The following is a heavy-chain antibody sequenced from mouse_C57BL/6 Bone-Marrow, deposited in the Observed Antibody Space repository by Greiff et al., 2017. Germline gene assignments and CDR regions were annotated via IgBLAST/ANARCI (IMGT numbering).Heavy chain of an antibody. Sequence: VQLQQPGAELVRPGPSVKLSCKASGYTFTSYWMHWVKQRPGQGLEWIGVIDPSDSYTNYNQKFKGKATLTVDTSSSTAYMQLSSLTSEDSAVYYCARPLYNAWDFDVWGTGTTVTVSS. D-gene: IGHD2-3*01. CDR2: IDPSDSYT. CDR1: GYTFTSYW. V-gene: IGHV1-59*01. CDR3: ARPLYNAWDFDV. J-gene: IGHJ1*03.